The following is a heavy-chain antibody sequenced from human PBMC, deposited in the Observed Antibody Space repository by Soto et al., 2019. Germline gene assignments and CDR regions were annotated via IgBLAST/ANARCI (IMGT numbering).Heavy chain of an antibody. J-gene: IGHJ4*02. V-gene: IGHV1-2*02. CDR2: INPNSGGT. D-gene: IGHD3-22*01. Sequence: AASVKVSCKASGYTFTGYYMHWVRQAPGQGLEWMGWINPNSGGTNYAQKFQGRVTMTRDTSISTAYMELSRLRSDDTAVYYCARDSHSYYYDSSGSYSDYWGQGTLVTVSS. CDR1: GYTFTGYY. CDR3: ARDSHSYYYDSSGSYSDY.